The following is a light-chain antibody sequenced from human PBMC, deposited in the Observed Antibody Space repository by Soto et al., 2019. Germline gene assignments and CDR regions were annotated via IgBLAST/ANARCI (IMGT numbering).Light chain of an antibody. CDR3: SSYAGSNNLI. J-gene: IGLJ2*01. CDR2: EVS. V-gene: IGLV2-8*01. CDR1: SSDVGGYKY. Sequence: QSALTQPPSASGSPGQSVTISCTGTSSDVGGYKYVSWYQRHPGKAPKLIIYEVSRRPPGVPDRFSGSKSGNTASLTVSGXXXXDEADYYCSSYAGSNNLIFGGGTKLTVL.